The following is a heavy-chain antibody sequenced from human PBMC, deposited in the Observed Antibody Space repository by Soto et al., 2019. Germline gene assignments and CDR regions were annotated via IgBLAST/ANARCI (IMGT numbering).Heavy chain of an antibody. CDR1: GFTFSSYW. J-gene: IGHJ4*02. CDR3: ARTYGSNSHFDY. D-gene: IGHD4-17*01. CDR2: IHSDGGTT. Sequence: EVQLVESGGGLVQPGGSLRLSCAASGFTFSSYWMHCVRQAPGKGLVWVSRIHSDGGTTTYADSVKGRFTMSRDNAKNTLYLQMNSLRAADTAVYYCARTYGSNSHFDYWGQGTLVTVSS. V-gene: IGHV3-74*01.